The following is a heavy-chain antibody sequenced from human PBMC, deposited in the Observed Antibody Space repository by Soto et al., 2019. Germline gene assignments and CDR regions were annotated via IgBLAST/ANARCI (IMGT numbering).Heavy chain of an antibody. CDR2: ISAYNGNT. J-gene: IGHJ5*02. D-gene: IGHD5-18*01. CDR1: GYTFTSYG. CDR3: AIIPAMVTIFGWFDP. V-gene: IGHV1-18*04. Sequence: GASVKVSCKASGYTFTSYGISWVRQAPGQGLEWMGWISAYNGNTNYAQKLQGRVTMTTDTSTSTAYMELRSLRSDDTAVYYCAIIPAMVTIFGWFDPWGQGTLVTVPS.